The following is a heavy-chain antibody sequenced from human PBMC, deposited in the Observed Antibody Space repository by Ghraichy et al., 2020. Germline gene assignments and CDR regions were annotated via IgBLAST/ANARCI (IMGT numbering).Heavy chain of an antibody. CDR1: GFTFSRYG. J-gene: IGHJ4*02. CDR3: ARPANGDASHFDY. Sequence: GGSLRLSCAASGFTFSRYGMHWVRQAPGKGLEWVAVIWYDGRNTYYEDSVKGRFTISRDNSKNTVYLQMNSLRADDTAVYYCARPANGDASHFDYWGQGTLVTVSS. CDR2: IWYDGRNT. V-gene: IGHV3-33*01. D-gene: IGHD4-17*01.